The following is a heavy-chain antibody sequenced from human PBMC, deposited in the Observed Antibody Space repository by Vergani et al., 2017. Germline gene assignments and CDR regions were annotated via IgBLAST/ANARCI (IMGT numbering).Heavy chain of an antibody. Sequence: EVQLLESGGGLVQPGGSLRLSCAASGFTFSSYAMSWVRQAPGKGLEWVSAISGSGGSTYYADSVKGRFTISRDNSKNTLYLQMNSLRAEDTAVYYCAKDSGFLEWLLPVYNWFDPWGQGTLVTVSS. CDR1: GFTFSSYA. D-gene: IGHD3-3*01. J-gene: IGHJ5*02. CDR2: ISGSGGST. CDR3: AKDSGFLEWLLPVYNWFDP. V-gene: IGHV3-23*01.